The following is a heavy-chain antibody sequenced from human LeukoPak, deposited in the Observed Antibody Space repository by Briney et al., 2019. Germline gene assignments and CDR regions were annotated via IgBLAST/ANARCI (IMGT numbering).Heavy chain of an antibody. V-gene: IGHV4-34*01. CDR3: ARGGYDFWSGYYTGVDY. D-gene: IGHD3-3*01. CDR2: INHSGST. J-gene: IGHJ4*02. CDR1: GGSFGRYY. Sequence: SETLSLTCTVSGGSFGRYYWSWIRQPPGKGLEWIGEINHSGSTNYNPSLKSRVTISVDTSKNQFSLKLSSVTAADTAVYYCARGGYDFWSGYYTGVDYWGQGTLVTVSS.